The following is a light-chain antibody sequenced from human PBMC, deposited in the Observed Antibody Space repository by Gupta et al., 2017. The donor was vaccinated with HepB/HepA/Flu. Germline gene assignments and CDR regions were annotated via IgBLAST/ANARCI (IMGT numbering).Light chain of an antibody. CDR2: CNT. Sequence: QSVLTQPPSVSGAPGQRVTISCTGGSSSIGAGYDFHWYQHLPGTAPKLLIFCNTNRPSAVPDRFSGSNSATSASLPTNGLQAEEEADYYCQSYDTSLNDYVFGTGTRVTVL. CDR1: SSSIGAGYD. CDR3: QSYDTSLNDYV. J-gene: IGLJ1*01. V-gene: IGLV1-40*01.